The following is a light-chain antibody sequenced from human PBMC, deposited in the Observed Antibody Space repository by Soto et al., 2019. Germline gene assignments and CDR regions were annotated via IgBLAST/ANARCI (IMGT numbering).Light chain of an antibody. CDR1: QSISSY. V-gene: IGKV1-39*01. J-gene: IGKJ3*01. Sequence: DIQMTQSPSSLSASVGDRVTITCRASQSISSYLNWYQQKPGKAPKLLIYAASSLQSGVPSRFSGSGSGTDFPLTISSLQPEDFATYYCQQSYSTPCTFGPGTKVDIK. CDR3: QQSYSTPCT. CDR2: AAS.